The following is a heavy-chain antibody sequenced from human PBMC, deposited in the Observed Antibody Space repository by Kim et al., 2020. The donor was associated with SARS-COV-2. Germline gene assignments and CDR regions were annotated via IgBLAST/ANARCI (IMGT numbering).Heavy chain of an antibody. CDR2: IT. CDR3: ATRVPGHQ. V-gene: IGHV3-23*01. Sequence: ITYYADSVKGRSTISRNNSKNTLYLQLNSLRAEDTAIYYCATRVPGHQWGQGTLVTVSS. D-gene: IGHD2-2*01. J-gene: IGHJ4*02.